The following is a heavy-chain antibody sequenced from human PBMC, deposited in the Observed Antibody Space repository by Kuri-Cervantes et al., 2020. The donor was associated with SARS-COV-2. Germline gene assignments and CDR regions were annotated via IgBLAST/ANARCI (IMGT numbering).Heavy chain of an antibody. V-gene: IGHV1-18*01. D-gene: IGHD3-9*01. CDR1: GYTFTSYG. Sequence: ASVKVSCKASGYTFTSYGISWVRQAPRQGLEWMGWISAYNGNTNYAQKLQGRVTMTTDTSTNTAYMELRSLRSDDTAVYYCARDTFDILTGLYGTDVWGQGTTVTVSS. CDR3: ARDTFDILTGLYGTDV. CDR2: ISAYNGNT. J-gene: IGHJ6*02.